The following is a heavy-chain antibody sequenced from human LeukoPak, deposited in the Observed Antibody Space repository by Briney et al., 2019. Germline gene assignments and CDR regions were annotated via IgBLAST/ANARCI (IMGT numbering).Heavy chain of an antibody. CDR2: ISWNSGSI. J-gene: IGHJ3*02. CDR3: AKGISRRPSAFDI. CDR1: GFTFDDYA. D-gene: IGHD3-16*02. Sequence: GRSLRLPCAASGFTFDDYAMHWVRQAPGKGLEWVSGISWNSGSIGYADSVKGRFTISRDNAKNSLYLQMNSLRAEDTALYHCAKGISRRPSAFDIWGQGTMVTVSS. V-gene: IGHV3-9*01.